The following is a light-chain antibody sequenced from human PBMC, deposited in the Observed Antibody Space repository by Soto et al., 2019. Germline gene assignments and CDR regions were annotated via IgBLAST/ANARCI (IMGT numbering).Light chain of an antibody. V-gene: IGKV1-39*01. CDR3: QQSYSTPLT. J-gene: IGKJ4*01. CDR2: AAS. Sequence: IQMTQSPSSLSASVGDRITITFRASQSISSYLNWYQQKPGKAPKLLIYAASSLQSGVPSRFSGSGSGTDLTLTISSLQPEDFATYYCQQSYSTPLTFGGGTKVDIK. CDR1: QSISSY.